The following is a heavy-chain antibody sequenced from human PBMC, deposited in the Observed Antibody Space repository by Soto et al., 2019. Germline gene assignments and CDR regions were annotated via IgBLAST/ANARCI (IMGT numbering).Heavy chain of an antibody. CDR1: GYTFTSYD. CDR2: MNPNSGNT. CDR3: ARGEDMLGFGDYVPFYYYMDV. D-gene: IGHD3-10*01. J-gene: IGHJ6*03. V-gene: IGHV1-8*01. Sequence: ASVKVSCKASGYTFTSYDINWVRQATGQGLEWMGWMNPNSGNTGYAQKFQGRVTMTRNTSISTAYMELSSLRSEDTAVYYCARGEDMLGFGDYVPFYYYMDVWGKGTTVTVSS.